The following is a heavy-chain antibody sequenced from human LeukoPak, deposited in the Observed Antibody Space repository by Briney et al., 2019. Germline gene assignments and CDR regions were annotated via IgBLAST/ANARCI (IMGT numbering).Heavy chain of an antibody. J-gene: IGHJ3*02. CDR2: ISSSSSYI. V-gene: IGHV3-21*01. D-gene: IGHD3-22*01. Sequence: GGSLRLSCAASGFTFSSYSMNWVRQAPGKGLEWVSSISSSSSYIYYADSVKGRFTISRDNAKNSLYLQMNSLRAEDTAVYYCATPYYDSSGYPPMGAFDIWGQGTMVTVSS. CDR3: ATPYYDSSGYPPMGAFDI. CDR1: GFTFSSYS.